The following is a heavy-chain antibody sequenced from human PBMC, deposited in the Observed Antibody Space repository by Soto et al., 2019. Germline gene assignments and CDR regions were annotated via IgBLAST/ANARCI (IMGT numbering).Heavy chain of an antibody. CDR3: ARDGGSGIDY. D-gene: IGHD6-19*01. V-gene: IGHV3-33*01. CDR2: IWYDGSKT. Sequence: GGSLRLSCAVSGFAPTTYGVHWFRQIPGKGLEWVAVIWYDGSKTYYADSVKGRFTISRDVSKNTLFLQLSSLRADDTAVYYCARDGGSGIDYWGQGTLVTVSS. J-gene: IGHJ4*02. CDR1: GFAPTTYG.